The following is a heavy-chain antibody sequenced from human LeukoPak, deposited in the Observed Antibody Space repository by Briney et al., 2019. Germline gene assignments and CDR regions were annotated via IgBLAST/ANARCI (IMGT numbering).Heavy chain of an antibody. CDR1: GFTFSSYA. CDR3: AKDLGSSGWYGGWFDP. J-gene: IGHJ5*02. D-gene: IGHD6-19*01. V-gene: IGHV3-23*01. CDR2: ISGSGGGT. Sequence: GGSLRLSCAASGFTFSSYAMSWVRQAPGRGLEWVSVISGSGGGTHYADSVKGRFTISRDNSKNTLYLQMSSLRAEDTAVYYCAKDLGSSGWYGGWFDPWGQGSLVTVSS.